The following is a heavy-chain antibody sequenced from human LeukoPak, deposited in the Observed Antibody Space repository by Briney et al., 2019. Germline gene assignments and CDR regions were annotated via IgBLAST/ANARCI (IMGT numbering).Heavy chain of an antibody. CDR1: GYSFTSYW. J-gene: IGHJ3*02. D-gene: IGHD1-26*01. V-gene: IGHV5-51*01. CDR3: ARLAGRIYPGGAFDT. CDR2: IYPGDSDT. Sequence: GESLKISCKGSGYSFTSYWIGWVRQMPGKGLEWMGIIYPGDSDTRYSPSFQGQVTISADKSISTAYPQWSSLKVSDTAMYYCARLAGRIYPGGAFDTWGQGTMVTVSS.